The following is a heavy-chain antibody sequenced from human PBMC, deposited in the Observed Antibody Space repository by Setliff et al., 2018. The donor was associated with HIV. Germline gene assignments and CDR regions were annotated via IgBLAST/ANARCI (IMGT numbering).Heavy chain of an antibody. D-gene: IGHD1-1*01. Sequence: ASVKVSCKASGYTLTSYEINWVRQATGQGLEWMGWMNPNSGDTGYAQKFQGRVTMTRNTSISTAFMELSSLRSEDTAVYYCARATEAGTIDYWGQGTRVTVSS. CDR1: GYTLTSYE. CDR3: ARATEAGTIDY. J-gene: IGHJ4*02. V-gene: IGHV1-8*02. CDR2: MNPNSGDT.